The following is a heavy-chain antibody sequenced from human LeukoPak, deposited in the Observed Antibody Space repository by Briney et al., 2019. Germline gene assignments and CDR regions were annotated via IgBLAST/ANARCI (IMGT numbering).Heavy chain of an antibody. Sequence: GGSLRLSCAASGFTFSSYEMNWVRHAPGRGLEWVSYISIRGSTIYYTDSVKGRFTISRDNAKNSLYLHMNSLRAEDMAVYDCAKDFIPGSYSDAFDDGGQASLVT. CDR2: ISIRGSTI. V-gene: IGHV3-48*03. CDR3: AKDFIPGSYSDAFDD. J-gene: IGHJ4*02. D-gene: IGHD1-26*01. CDR1: GFTFSSYE.